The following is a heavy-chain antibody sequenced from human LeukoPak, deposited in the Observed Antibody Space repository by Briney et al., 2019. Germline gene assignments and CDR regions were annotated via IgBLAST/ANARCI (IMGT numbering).Heavy chain of an antibody. CDR3: ARYSSGWYSVFDY. J-gene: IGHJ4*02. V-gene: IGHV4-59*01. D-gene: IGHD6-19*01. CDR1: GGSISSYY. Sequence: SETLSLTCTVSGGSISSYYWSWIRQPPGKGLEWIGYIYYSGSTNYNPSLKSRVTISVDTSKNQFSLKLSSVTAADTAVYYCARYSSGWYSVFDYWGQGTLVTVSS. CDR2: IYYSGST.